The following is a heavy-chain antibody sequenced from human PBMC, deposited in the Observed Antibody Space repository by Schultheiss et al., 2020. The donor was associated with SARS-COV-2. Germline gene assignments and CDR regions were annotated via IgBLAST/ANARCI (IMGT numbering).Heavy chain of an antibody. Sequence: VGSLRLSCAAVKFTFSSYGMHWVRQAPGKGLEWVAVITYDGSNKYYVDSVKGRFTISRDNSKNTLYLQMNSLRAEDTAVYYCAKDGANCSGGSCHFPSSYGMDVWGQGTTVTVSS. CDR2: ITYDGSNK. V-gene: IGHV3-30*18. J-gene: IGHJ6*02. CDR1: KFTFSSYG. D-gene: IGHD2-15*01. CDR3: AKDGANCSGGSCHFPSSYGMDV.